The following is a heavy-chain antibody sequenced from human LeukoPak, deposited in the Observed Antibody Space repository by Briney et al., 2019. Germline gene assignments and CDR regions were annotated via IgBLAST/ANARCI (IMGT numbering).Heavy chain of an antibody. D-gene: IGHD2-2*01. CDR2: IKQVVSEK. Sequence: GGSLRLSCAASGFTFSSYCMSWVRQAPGQGLEWVAGIKQVVSEKYYADSVKGRFTISRDNSKNTLYLQMNSLRAEDTAVYYCAGDINVEVYFDYWGEGTLVTASS. V-gene: IGHV3-7*03. CDR3: AGDINVEVYFDY. J-gene: IGHJ4*02. CDR1: GFTFSSYC.